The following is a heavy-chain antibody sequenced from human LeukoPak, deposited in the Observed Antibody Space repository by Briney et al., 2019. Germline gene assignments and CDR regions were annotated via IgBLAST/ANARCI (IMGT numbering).Heavy chain of an antibody. CDR2: INPSGGST. J-gene: IGHJ4*02. Sequence: GASVKVSCKASGYTFTSYYMHWVRQAPGQGLEWMGIINPSGGSTSYAQKFQGRVTMTRDTSTSTVYMELSSLRSEDTAVYYCAGDQTAMPFRSALPGVPDYWGQGTLVTVSS. CDR1: GYTFTSYY. D-gene: IGHD5-18*01. V-gene: IGHV1-46*01. CDR3: AGDQTAMPFRSALPGVPDY.